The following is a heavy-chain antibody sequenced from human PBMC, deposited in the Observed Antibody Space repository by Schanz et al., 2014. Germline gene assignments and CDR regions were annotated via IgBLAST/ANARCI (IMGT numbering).Heavy chain of an antibody. CDR2: INSVGSNT. V-gene: IGHV3-74*02. CDR1: GFTFSSHW. Sequence: VRLVESGGGVVQPGRSLRLSCAASGFTFSSHWMHWVRQDPGKGLEWVARINSVGSNTDYADSVTGRFTISRDNAKNTLYLQMNTLRAEDTAVYYCARKMKLGVYGGKGHDSLDIWGQGTMVTVSS. D-gene: IGHD4-17*01. CDR3: ARKMKLGVYGGKGHDSLDI. J-gene: IGHJ3*02.